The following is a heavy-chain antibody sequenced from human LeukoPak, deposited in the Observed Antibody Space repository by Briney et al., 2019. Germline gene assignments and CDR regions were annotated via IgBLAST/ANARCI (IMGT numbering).Heavy chain of an antibody. J-gene: IGHJ5*02. Sequence: SETLSLTCTVSGGSISSYYCSWIRQPAGKGLEWIGRIYTSGSTNYNPSLKSRVTMSVDTSKNQFSLKLSSVTAADTAVYYCARDPTYGDYFWSDPWGQGTLVTVSS. V-gene: IGHV4-4*07. D-gene: IGHD4-17*01. CDR1: GGSISSYY. CDR3: ARDPTYGDYFWSDP. CDR2: IYTSGST.